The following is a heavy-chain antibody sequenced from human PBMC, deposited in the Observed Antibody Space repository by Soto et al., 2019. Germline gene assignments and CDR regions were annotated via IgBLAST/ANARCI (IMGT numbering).Heavy chain of an antibody. CDR3: ARGAAAGTGYYGMDV. Sequence: GASVKVSCKASGYTFTSYGISWVRQAPGQGLEWMGWISAYNGNTNYAQKLQGRVTMTTDTSTSTAYMELRSPRSDDTAVYYCARGAAAGTGYYGMDVWGQGTTVTVSS. D-gene: IGHD6-13*01. CDR2: ISAYNGNT. J-gene: IGHJ6*02. CDR1: GYTFTSYG. V-gene: IGHV1-18*01.